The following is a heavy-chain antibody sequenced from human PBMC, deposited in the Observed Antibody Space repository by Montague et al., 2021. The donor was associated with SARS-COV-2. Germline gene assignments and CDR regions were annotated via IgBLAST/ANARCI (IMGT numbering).Heavy chain of an antibody. V-gene: IGHV3-49*04. Sequence: SLRLSCAPSGFTFVDYVMSWVRPAPGKGLEWVIFIRSQAYVGTAEYVASVKGRFTIPRDDSKSIAYLQMNSLKTEDTAMYYCTREHYGSGSYYYDYWGQGTLVTVSS. CDR1: GFTFVDYV. D-gene: IGHD3-10*01. CDR2: IRSQAYVGTA. J-gene: IGHJ4*02. CDR3: TREHYGSGSYYYDY.